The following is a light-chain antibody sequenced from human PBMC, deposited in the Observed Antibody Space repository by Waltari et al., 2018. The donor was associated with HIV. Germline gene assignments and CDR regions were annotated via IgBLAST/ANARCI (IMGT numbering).Light chain of an antibody. CDR3: QQYYSNFLT. J-gene: IGKJ4*02. CDR1: QSVLHCSDNKNNKNY. Sequence: IVITHSPDSLAVSLGERATINCKSIQSVLHCSDNKNNKNYLAWYQQKPGKPPQLLIYWASTRESGVPDRFSGSGSGTDFTLTISSLQAEDVAVYYCQQYYSNFLTFGGGTRVEIK. V-gene: IGKV4-1*01. CDR2: WAS.